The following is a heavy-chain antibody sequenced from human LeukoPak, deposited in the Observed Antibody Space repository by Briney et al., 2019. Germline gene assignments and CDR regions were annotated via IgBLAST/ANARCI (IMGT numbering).Heavy chain of an antibody. V-gene: IGHV3-23*01. CDR2: ISGSGDST. J-gene: IGHJ5*01. CDR3: ARTPQKYCGSTSCFNWFDS. CDR1: GFTFSSYA. D-gene: IGHD2-2*01. Sequence: PGGSLRLSCTASGFTFSSYAMSWVRQAPGKGLEWVSDISGSGDSTYYADSVKGRFTISRDNSKNTLYLQMNSLRTEDTALYYCARTPQKYCGSTSCFNWFDSWGQGTLVTVSS.